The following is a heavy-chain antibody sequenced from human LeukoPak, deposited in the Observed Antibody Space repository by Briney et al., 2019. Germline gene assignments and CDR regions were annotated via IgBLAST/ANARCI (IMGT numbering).Heavy chain of an antibody. Sequence: SETLSLTCSVSGDSMTNHYWNWIRQPAGEGLEWIGRMYSSGSTNYNPSLKSRVTMSIDTSKKQFSLKVTSVTAADTAVYYYAREDFAFDIWGQGTMVTVSS. J-gene: IGHJ3*02. CDR1: GDSMTNHY. CDR2: MYSSGST. V-gene: IGHV4-4*07. CDR3: AREDFAFDI.